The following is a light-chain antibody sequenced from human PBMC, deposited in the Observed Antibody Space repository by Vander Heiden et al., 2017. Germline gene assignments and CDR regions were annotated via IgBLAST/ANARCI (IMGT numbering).Light chain of an antibody. CDR1: QSVLYSSNNKNY. Sequence: DIVMTQSPDPLAVSLGERATINCKSSQSVLYSSNNKNYLAWYQQKPGQPPKLLIYWAATRKSGVPDRFSGSGSGTDFTLTISSLQAEDVAVYYCQQYYSTPLTFGGGTKVEIK. CDR2: WAA. J-gene: IGKJ4*01. V-gene: IGKV4-1*01. CDR3: QQYYSTPLT.